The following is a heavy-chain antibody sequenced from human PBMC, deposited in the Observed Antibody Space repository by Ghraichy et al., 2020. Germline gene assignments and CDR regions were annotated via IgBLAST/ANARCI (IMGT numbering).Heavy chain of an antibody. V-gene: IGHV4-38-2*02. CDR1: NYSISNGYY. CDR3: ANSRAFVYYFDY. D-gene: IGHD2-8*01. Sequence: SQTLSHTCTVSNYSISNGYYWGWIRQPPGKGLEWIGSIYPSGSNYYNPSLKSRVSMSVDTSKNQFSLRLSSVTAADTAVYYCANSRAFVYYFDYWGQGTLVTVAS. CDR2: IYPSGSN. J-gene: IGHJ4*02.